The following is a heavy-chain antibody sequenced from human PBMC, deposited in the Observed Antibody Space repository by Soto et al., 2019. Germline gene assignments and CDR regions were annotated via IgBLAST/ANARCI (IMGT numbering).Heavy chain of an antibody. Sequence: EVQLVESGGGLVQPGGSLRLSCAASGFTFSSYWMHWVRQAPGKGLVWVSRINSDGSSTSYADSVKGRFTISRDYAKNTLYLQMNSLRAEDTAVYYCARVKWFGGGNAFDIWGQGTMVTVSS. V-gene: IGHV3-74*01. CDR3: ARVKWFGGGNAFDI. J-gene: IGHJ3*02. CDR1: GFTFSSYW. CDR2: INSDGSST. D-gene: IGHD3-10*01.